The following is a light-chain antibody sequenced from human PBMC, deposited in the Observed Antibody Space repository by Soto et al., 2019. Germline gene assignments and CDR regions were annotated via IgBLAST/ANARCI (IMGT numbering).Light chain of an antibody. Sequence: ENVLTQSPGTLSLSPGERATLSCRASQSVTNNFFAWYQQRPGQAPRLLIYGISNRATGIPDRFSGSGSGTDCTLTISRQEPEDVLVYYCPHYIPVPHTLGQGNTRAVK. J-gene: IGKJ2*01. CDR3: PHYIPVPHT. CDR1: QSVTNNF. V-gene: IGKV3-20*01. CDR2: GIS.